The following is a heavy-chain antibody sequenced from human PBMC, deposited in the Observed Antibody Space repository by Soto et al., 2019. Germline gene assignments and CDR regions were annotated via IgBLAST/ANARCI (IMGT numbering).Heavy chain of an antibody. Sequence: QVQLVQSGAEVKKPGASVKVSCKASGYTFTSYDINWVRQATGQGLEWMGWMNPNSGNTGDAQKCQSRVTMTRNTSISTAYMELSSLRSEDTAVYYCARAHYYDSSGSLDYWGQGTLVTVSS. CDR1: GYTFTSYD. D-gene: IGHD3-22*01. V-gene: IGHV1-8*01. CDR2: MNPNSGNT. CDR3: ARAHYYDSSGSLDY. J-gene: IGHJ4*02.